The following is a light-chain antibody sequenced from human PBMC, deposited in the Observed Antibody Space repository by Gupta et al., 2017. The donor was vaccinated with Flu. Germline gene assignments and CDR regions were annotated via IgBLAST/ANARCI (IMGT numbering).Light chain of an antibody. CDR2: WAS. CDR1: QNRLYSSNNKNY. V-gene: IGKV4-1*01. CDR3: QQYYAIPRT. J-gene: IGKJ1*01. Sequence: SLGERATINCKSSQNRLYSSNNKNYLAWYQQKPGQPPKLLIYWASTRYSGVPDRFSGSGSGTDFTLTISSLQAEDVAVYYCQQYYAIPRTFGQGTRVEIK.